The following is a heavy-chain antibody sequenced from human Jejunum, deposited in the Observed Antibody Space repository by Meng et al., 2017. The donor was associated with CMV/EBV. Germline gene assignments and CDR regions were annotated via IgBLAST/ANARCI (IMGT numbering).Heavy chain of an antibody. V-gene: IGHV3-23*01. J-gene: IGHJ4*02. D-gene: IGHD1-1*01. CDR1: GCDLSKFS. Sequence: CVGSGCDLSKFSMSWVRQAPGKGLEWVSSISASGRIDYAASVKGRFVISRDIATTTLYLQITSLRGDDTAIYFCAKDEGAGGTTFFDHWGQGTLVTVSS. CDR2: ISASGRI. CDR3: AKDEGAGGTTFFDH.